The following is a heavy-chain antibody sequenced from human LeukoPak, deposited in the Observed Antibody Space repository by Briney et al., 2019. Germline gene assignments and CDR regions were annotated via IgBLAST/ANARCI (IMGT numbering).Heavy chain of an antibody. V-gene: IGHV4-38-2*02. J-gene: IGHJ4*02. CDR2: IYHSGST. CDR3: ARIYYDSSGYPHDYFDY. CDR1: GYSISSGYY. Sequence: SETLSLTCTVSGYSISSGYYWGWIRQPPGKGLEWIGSIYHSGSTYYNPSLKSRVTISVDTSKNQFSLKLSSVTAADTAVYYCARIYYDSSGYPHDYFDYWGQGTLVTVSS. D-gene: IGHD3-22*01.